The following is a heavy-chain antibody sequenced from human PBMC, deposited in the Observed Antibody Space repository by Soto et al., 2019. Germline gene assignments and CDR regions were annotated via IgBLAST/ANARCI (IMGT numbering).Heavy chain of an antibody. D-gene: IGHD2-8*01. CDR2: ISYDGSNK. CDR3: AKGPPLLMVYPVLDS. V-gene: IGHV3-30*18. J-gene: IGHJ4*02. Sequence: GGSLRLSGAASEFTFSKHGMHWVRQAPGKGLEWVAVISYDGSNKYYGDSVKDRFTISRDNSKNTLYLHMNSLRPEDTAVYFCAKGPPLLMVYPVLDSWGQGTLVTVSS. CDR1: EFTFSKHG.